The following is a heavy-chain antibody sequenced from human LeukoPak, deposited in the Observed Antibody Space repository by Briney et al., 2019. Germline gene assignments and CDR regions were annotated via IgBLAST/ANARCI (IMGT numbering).Heavy chain of an antibody. CDR1: GYTFTSYD. V-gene: IGHV1-8*01. D-gene: IGHD6-13*01. CDR3: ARDSGWFRFDY. J-gene: IGHJ4*02. Sequence: GASVKVSCKASGYTFTSYDINWVRQAAGQGLEWMGWMSPNSGNTGYAPEFQGRVLMTRNSSISTAYMELSSLRSEDTAVYYCARDSGWFRFDYWGQGTLVTVSS. CDR2: MSPNSGNT.